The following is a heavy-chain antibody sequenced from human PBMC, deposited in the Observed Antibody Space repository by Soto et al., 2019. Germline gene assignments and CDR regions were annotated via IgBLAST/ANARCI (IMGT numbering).Heavy chain of an antibody. CDR3: ARDTRYTWNSNDYYGMDV. V-gene: IGHV1-69*06. Sequence: QVQLVQSGAEVKKPGSSVKVSCKASGGTFSSYAISWVRQAPGQGLEWMGGIIPIFGTANYAQKFQGRVTITADKSTSTAYMELSSLRSEDTAVYYCARDTRYTWNSNDYYGMDVWGQGTTVTVSS. CDR1: GGTFSSYA. J-gene: IGHJ6*02. CDR2: IIPIFGTA. D-gene: IGHD1-7*01.